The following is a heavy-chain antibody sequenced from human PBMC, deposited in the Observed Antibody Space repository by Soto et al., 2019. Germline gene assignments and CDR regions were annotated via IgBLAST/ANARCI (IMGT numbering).Heavy chain of an antibody. CDR2: IYYSGST. Sequence: QLQLQESGPGLVKPSETLSLTCTVSGGSISSSSYYWGWIRQPPGKGLEWIGSIYYSGSTYYNPSLKSRVTISVDTSNNQFSRKLSSGTAADTAVYYCASPYCSGGSCYSGSGARFDYWGQGTLVTVSS. V-gene: IGHV4-39*01. J-gene: IGHJ4*02. D-gene: IGHD2-15*01. CDR3: ASPYCSGGSCYSGSGARFDY. CDR1: GGSISSSSYY.